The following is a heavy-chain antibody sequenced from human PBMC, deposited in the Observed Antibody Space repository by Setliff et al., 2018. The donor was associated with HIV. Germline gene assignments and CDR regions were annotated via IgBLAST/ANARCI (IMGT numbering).Heavy chain of an antibody. CDR1: GGTFSLSA. D-gene: IGHD5-12*01. J-gene: IGHJ5*02. CDR2: IIPIFNTA. Sequence: SVKVSCKASGGTFSLSAINWVRQAPGQGLEWMGGIIPIFNTANYAQKFQGRVTITADGSTSTAYMELSSLRFEDTATYSCARDQATGYEKVWFSWIDPWGQGTLVTVSS. V-gene: IGHV1-69*13. CDR3: ARDQATGYEKVWFSWIDP.